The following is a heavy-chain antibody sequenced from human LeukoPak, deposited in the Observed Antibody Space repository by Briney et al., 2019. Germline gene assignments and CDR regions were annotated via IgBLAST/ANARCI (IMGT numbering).Heavy chain of an antibody. V-gene: IGHV5-51*01. CDR3: ARYSQGSGSSSSTWNWFDP. D-gene: IGHD6-6*01. J-gene: IGHJ5*02. CDR1: GYSFATYW. Sequence: GESLKISCKGSGYSFATYWIGWVRQPPGKGLEWMGIIYPVDSDVRYSPSFQGQVTISADMSISTAYLQWSSLKASDTAMYYCARYSQGSGSSSSTWNWFDPWGQGTLVTVSS. CDR2: IYPVDSDV.